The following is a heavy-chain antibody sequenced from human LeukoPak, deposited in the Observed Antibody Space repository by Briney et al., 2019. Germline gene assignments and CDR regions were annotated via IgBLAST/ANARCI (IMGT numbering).Heavy chain of an antibody. V-gene: IGHV3-9*01. J-gene: IGHJ4*02. CDR2: ISWNSGSI. CDR1: GFTFDDYA. D-gene: IGHD2-15*01. Sequence: GGSLRLSCAASGFTFDDYAMHWVRQAPGKGLEWVSGISWNSGSIGYADSVKGRFTISRDNAKNSLYLQMNSLRAEDTALYYCAKEGRGSLDYWGQGTLVTVSS. CDR3: AKEGRGSLDY.